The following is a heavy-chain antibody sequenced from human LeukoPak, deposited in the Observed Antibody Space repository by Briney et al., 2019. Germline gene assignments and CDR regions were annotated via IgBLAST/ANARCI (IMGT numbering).Heavy chain of an antibody. D-gene: IGHD3-16*01. Sequence: GGSLRLSCAASGFTFSSYAMSWVRQAPGKGLEWVSAISGSGGSTYYADSVKGRFTISRDNAKNSLYLRMNSLRAEDTAVYYCAREGGSEAFDIWGQGTMVTVSS. CDR3: AREGGSEAFDI. V-gene: IGHV3-23*01. J-gene: IGHJ3*02. CDR2: ISGSGGST. CDR1: GFTFSSYA.